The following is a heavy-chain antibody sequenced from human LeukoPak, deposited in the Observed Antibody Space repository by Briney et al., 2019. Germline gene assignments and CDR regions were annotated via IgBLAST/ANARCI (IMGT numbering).Heavy chain of an antibody. CDR2: ISTSGST. D-gene: IGHD6-13*01. CDR3: ARPRYSTNSYWWLDL. J-gene: IGHJ5*02. CDR1: GGSISNYY. V-gene: IGHV4-4*07. Sequence: SETLSLTCSVSGGSISNYYWTWMRQPAGKGLEWIGRISTSGSTNYNPSLESRVTMSIDTSKNQFSLKRNSFPAADPAIYYCARPRYSTNSYWWLDLWGQGTPVSVPS.